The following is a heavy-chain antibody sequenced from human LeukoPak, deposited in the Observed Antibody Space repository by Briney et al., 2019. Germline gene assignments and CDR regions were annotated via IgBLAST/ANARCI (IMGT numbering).Heavy chain of an antibody. V-gene: IGHV3-30*04. CDR1: GFTFSSYA. CDR2: ISYDGSNK. CDR3: TKLRDGYNTRRGYFDY. J-gene: IGHJ4*02. D-gene: IGHD5-24*01. Sequence: GRSLRLSCAASGFTFSSYAMHWVRQAPGKGLEWVAVISYDGSNKYYADSVKGRFTISRDNSKNTLYLQMNSLRAEDTAVYYCTKLRDGYNTRRGYFDYWGQGTLVTVSS.